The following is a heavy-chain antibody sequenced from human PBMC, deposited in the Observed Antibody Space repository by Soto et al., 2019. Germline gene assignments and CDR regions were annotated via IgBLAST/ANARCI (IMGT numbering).Heavy chain of an antibody. V-gene: IGHV1-69*13. D-gene: IGHD4-17*01. J-gene: IGHJ6*02. CDR1: GGTLSSYA. CDR2: IIPIFGTA. CDR3: AREWYGDYIRGYRYGMDV. Sequence: GASVKVSCKASGGTLSSYAISWVRQAPGQGLEWMGGIIPIFGTANYAQKFQGRVTITADESTSTAYMELSSLRSEDTAVYYCAREWYGDYIRGYRYGMDVWGQGTTVTVSS.